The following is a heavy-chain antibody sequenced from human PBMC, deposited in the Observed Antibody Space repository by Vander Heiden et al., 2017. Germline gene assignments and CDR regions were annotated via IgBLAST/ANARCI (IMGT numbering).Heavy chain of an antibody. CDR3: TRGTGYIITD. J-gene: IGHJ4*02. D-gene: IGHD3-9*01. CDR1: GFTVSSNY. Sequence: EVQLVASGGGLIQPGGSLRLSCAASGFTVSSNYMHWVRQAPGKGLEWVSVLNTGGVTYYADSVKGRFTISRDNSENTLYLQLSSLRAEDTAIYYCTRGTGYIITDWGQGTLVTVSS. V-gene: IGHV3-53*01. CDR2: LNTGGVT.